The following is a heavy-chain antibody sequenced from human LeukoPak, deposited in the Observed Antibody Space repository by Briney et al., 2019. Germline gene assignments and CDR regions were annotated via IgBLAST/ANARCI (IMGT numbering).Heavy chain of an antibody. CDR1: GESVSTKNGA. D-gene: IGHD6-19*01. V-gene: IGHV6-1*01. J-gene: IGHJ4*02. CDR3: ARDEGNTGWFTFDW. CDR2: TYYRSKWET. Sequence: LSQILSLTCAISGESVSTKNGAWNWIRQSPLRGLEWLGRTYYRSKWETDYAVSVKGRISIEADTSNNQFSLHLNSVTPEDTAVYYCARDEGNTGWFTFDWWGQGTLVTVSS.